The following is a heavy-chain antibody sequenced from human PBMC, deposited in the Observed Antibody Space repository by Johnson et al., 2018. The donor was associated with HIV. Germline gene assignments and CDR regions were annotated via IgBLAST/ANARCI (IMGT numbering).Heavy chain of an antibody. J-gene: IGHJ3*02. CDR1: GFTFTNAW. CDR3: ARESPGYAFDI. CDR2: IKSKTDGGTI. D-gene: IGHD1-1*01. Sequence: VQLVESGGGLVKPGGSLRLSCAASGFTFTNAWMTWVRQAPGKGLEWVGRIKSKTDGGTIDYATPVKGRFTISRDDSKNTLYLQMNSLKTEDTAVYYCARESPGYAFDIWGQGTMVTVSS. V-gene: IGHV3-15*01.